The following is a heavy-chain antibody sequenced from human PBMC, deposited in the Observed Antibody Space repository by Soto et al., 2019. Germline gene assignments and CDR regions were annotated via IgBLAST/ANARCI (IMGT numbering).Heavy chain of an antibody. V-gene: IGHV3-23*01. CDR1: GFTFSSYA. CDR2: ISGSGGST. CDR3: AKDRSNPGTYPPLIPLDP. D-gene: IGHD3-16*01. Sequence: GGSLRLSCAASGFTFSSYAMSWVRQAPGKGLEWVSAISGSGGSTYYADSVKGRFTISRDNSKNTLYLQMNSLRAEDTAVYYCAKDRSNPGTYPPLIPLDPWGQGTLVTVSS. J-gene: IGHJ5*02.